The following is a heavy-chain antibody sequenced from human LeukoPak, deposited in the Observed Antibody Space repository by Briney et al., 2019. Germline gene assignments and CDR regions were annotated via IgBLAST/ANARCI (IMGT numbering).Heavy chain of an antibody. V-gene: IGHV4-34*01. CDR2: INHSGST. D-gene: IGHD4-17*01. CDR3: AREGGYGDYYYYGMDV. J-gene: IGHJ6*02. CDR1: GGSFSGYY. Sequence: SETLSLTCAVYGGSFSGYYWSWIRQPPGKGLEWIGEINHSGSTNYNPSLKSRVTISVDTSKNQFSLKLSSVTAADTAVYYCAREGGYGDYYYYGMDVWGQGTTVTVSS.